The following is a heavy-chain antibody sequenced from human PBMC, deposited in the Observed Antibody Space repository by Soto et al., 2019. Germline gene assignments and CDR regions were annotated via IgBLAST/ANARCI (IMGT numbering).Heavy chain of an antibody. V-gene: IGHV1-69*01. J-gene: IGHJ4*02. Sequence: QVQLVQSGAEVKKPGSSMKVSCVASGGTFSNYPFGWVRQAPGQGPEWMGGIIPMFGTPKYAPEYQGRITITADEYTSTAYMELNSLRTEDTAVYYCARDDYHDCSGRDWGQGTLVTVSS. CDR3: ARDDYHDCSGRD. CDR1: GGTFSNYP. CDR2: IIPMFGTP. D-gene: IGHD3-22*01.